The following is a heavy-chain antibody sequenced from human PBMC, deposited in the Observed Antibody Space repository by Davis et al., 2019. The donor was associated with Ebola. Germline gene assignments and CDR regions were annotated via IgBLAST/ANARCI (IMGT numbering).Heavy chain of an antibody. CDR3: TAYDSTFRNY. V-gene: IGHV3-43D*03. CDR1: GFTFSSYA. D-gene: IGHD3-22*01. Sequence: GGSLRLSCAASGFTFSSYAMHWVRQAPGKGLEWVSLISWDGRSTAYADSVRDRFSISRDNSRNFLYLQINGLRAEDTALYYCTAYDSTFRNYWGQGTLVTVSS. CDR2: ISWDGRST. J-gene: IGHJ4*02.